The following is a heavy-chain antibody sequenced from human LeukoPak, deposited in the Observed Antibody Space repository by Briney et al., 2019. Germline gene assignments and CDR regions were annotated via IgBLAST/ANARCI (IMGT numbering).Heavy chain of an antibody. V-gene: IGHV4-61*05. J-gene: IGHJ6*03. Sequence: SETLSLTCTVSGGSISSSGYYWGWIRQPPGKGLEWIGYIHYSGSTNYNPSLKSRVTISLVTSKNQFSLKLSSVTAADTAVYSCAKTPRSDGFYYYYMDVWGKGTTVTVSS. CDR2: IHYSGST. CDR1: GGSISSSGYY. D-gene: IGHD2-21*02. CDR3: AKTPRSDGFYYYYMDV.